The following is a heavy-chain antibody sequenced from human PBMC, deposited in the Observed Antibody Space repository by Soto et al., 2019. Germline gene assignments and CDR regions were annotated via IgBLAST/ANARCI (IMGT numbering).Heavy chain of an antibody. CDR2: IKQDGSEK. J-gene: IGHJ4*02. V-gene: IGHV3-7*01. D-gene: IGHD3-16*02. CDR3: ARVYYDYIWGSYPLVC. CDR1: GFTFSSHW. Sequence: EVQLVESGGGLLQPGGSLRLSCAASGFTFSSHWMSWVRQAPGKGLEWLASIKQDGSEKHYVDSVKGRFTISRDNAKNSVYLQMNSLGVEATAVYSWARVYYDYIWGSYPLVCWGKGTLVTVSS.